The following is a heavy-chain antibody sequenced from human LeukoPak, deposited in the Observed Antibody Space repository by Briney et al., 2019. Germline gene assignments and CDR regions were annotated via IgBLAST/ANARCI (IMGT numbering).Heavy chain of an antibody. D-gene: IGHD5-24*01. CDR2: IYPGDSDT. CDR3: ARLEMATDWGYNWFDP. Sequence: GESLKISCKGSGYSFTSYWIGWVRQMRGKGLEWMGIIYPGDSDTRYSPSFQGQVTISADKSISTDYLQWSSLKASDTAMYYCARLEMATDWGYNWFDPWGQGTLVTVSS. CDR1: GYSFTSYW. V-gene: IGHV5-51*01. J-gene: IGHJ5*02.